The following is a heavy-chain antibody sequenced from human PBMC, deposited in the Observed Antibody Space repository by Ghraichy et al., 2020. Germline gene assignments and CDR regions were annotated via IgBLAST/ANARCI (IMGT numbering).Heavy chain of an antibody. CDR2: FYYSGST. V-gene: IGHV4-39*01. D-gene: IGHD6-19*01. Sequence: TLSLTCTVSGFSISSSSYYWVWIRQPPGQGLEWIVCFYYSGSTYSNPYLKRLVTISVDTSKNQFSLKLSPVTAADTAVYYCARHRIAVAGTLDYFDYWGQGTLVTVSS. CDR3: ARHRIAVAGTLDYFDY. CDR1: GFSISSSSYY. J-gene: IGHJ4*02.